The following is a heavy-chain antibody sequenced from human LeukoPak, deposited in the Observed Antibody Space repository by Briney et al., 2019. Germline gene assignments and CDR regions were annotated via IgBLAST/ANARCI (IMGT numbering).Heavy chain of an antibody. D-gene: IGHD3-22*01. Sequence: PGGSLRLSCAASGFTFSDYYMSWIRQAPGKGLEWVSYISSSGSTIYYADSVKGRFTISRDNAKNSLYLQMNSLRSDDTAVYYCARDAPHYYDSSGYHRGDYWGQGTLVTVSS. V-gene: IGHV3-11*01. CDR1: GFTFSDYY. CDR3: ARDAPHYYDSSGYHRGDY. CDR2: ISSSGSTI. J-gene: IGHJ4*02.